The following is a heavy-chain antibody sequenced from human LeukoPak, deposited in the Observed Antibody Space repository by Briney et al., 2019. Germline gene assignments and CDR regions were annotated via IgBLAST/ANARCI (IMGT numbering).Heavy chain of an antibody. V-gene: IGHV3-30*18. Sequence: GRSLRLSCAASGFTFSSYGMHWVRQAPGKGLEWVAIISYDGSDKYYADSVKGRFTISRDNSKNTLYLQMNSLRPEDTAVYYCAKEHSGRYSHFDYWGQGTLVTVSS. CDR2: ISYDGSDK. D-gene: IGHD1-26*01. J-gene: IGHJ4*02. CDR1: GFTFSSYG. CDR3: AKEHSGRYSHFDY.